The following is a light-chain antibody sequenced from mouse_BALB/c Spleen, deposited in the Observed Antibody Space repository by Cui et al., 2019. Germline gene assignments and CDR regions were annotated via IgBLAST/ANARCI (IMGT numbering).Light chain of an antibody. J-gene: IGLJ1*01. CDR2: GTN. V-gene: IGLV1*01. CDR1: TGAVTTSNY. Sequence: VVPQSSALTTAPGETVTLTCRSSTGAVTTSNYANWVQEKPDHLFTGLIGGTNNRAPGVPARFSGSLIGDKAALTITGAQTEDEAIYFCALWYSNHWVFGGGTKLTVL. CDR3: ALWYSNHWV.